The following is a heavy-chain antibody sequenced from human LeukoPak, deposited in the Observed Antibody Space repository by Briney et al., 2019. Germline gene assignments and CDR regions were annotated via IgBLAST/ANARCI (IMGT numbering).Heavy chain of an antibody. J-gene: IGHJ4*02. CDR3: ARRGYHDSSGYDY. Sequence: GGSLRLSCAASGFTFSSYAMNWVRQARGKGLEWVSSISGSSSDIYYADSVKGRFTISRDNAKNSVFLQMNNLRAEDTAIYYCARRGYHDSSGYDYWGQGTLVTVSS. CDR2: ISGSSSDI. V-gene: IGHV3-21*06. CDR1: GFTFSSYA. D-gene: IGHD3-22*01.